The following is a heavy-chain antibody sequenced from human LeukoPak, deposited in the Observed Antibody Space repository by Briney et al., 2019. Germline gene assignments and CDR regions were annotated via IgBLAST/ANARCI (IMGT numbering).Heavy chain of an antibody. CDR3: ASFAGSYYVNDY. CDR2: IYYSGST. J-gene: IGHJ4*02. CDR1: GGSISSSSYY. Sequence: SETLSLTCSVSGGSISSSSYYWGWIRQPPGKGLEWIGSIYYSGSTYYNPSLKSRVTISVDTSKNQFSLKLSSVTAADTAVYYCASFAGSYYVNDYWGQGTLVTVSS. D-gene: IGHD1-26*01. V-gene: IGHV4-39*07.